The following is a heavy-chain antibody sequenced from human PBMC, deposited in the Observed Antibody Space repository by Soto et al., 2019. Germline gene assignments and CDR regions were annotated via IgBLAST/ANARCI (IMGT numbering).Heavy chain of an antibody. J-gene: IGHJ6*02. Sequence: ASVKVSCKASGGTFSSYAISWVRQAPGQGLEWMGGIIPIFGTANYAQKFQGRVTITADESTSTAYMELSSLRSEDTAVYYCARGGYSSSWEYYYGMDVWGQGTTVTVSS. V-gene: IGHV1-69*13. D-gene: IGHD6-13*01. CDR1: GGTFSSYA. CDR3: ARGGYSSSWEYYYGMDV. CDR2: IIPIFGTA.